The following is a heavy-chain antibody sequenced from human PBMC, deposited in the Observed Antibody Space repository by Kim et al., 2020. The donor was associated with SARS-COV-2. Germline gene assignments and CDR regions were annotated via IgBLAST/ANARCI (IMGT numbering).Heavy chain of an antibody. CDR2: ISGSGGST. CDR3: AKVGSKVTMVRGVIKEGYYGMDV. J-gene: IGHJ6*02. V-gene: IGHV3-23*01. CDR1: GFTFSSYA. D-gene: IGHD3-10*01. Sequence: GGSLRLSCAASGFTFSSYAMSWVRQAPGKGLEWVSAISGSGGSTYYADSVKGRFTISRDNSKNTLYLQMNSLRAEDTAVYYCAKVGSKVTMVRGVIKEGYYGMDVWGQGNTVTVSS.